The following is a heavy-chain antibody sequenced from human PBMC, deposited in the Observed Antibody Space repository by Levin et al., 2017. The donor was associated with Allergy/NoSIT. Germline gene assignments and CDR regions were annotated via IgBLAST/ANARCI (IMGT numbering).Heavy chain of an antibody. CDR1: GGSFSGYY. D-gene: IGHD6-19*01. CDR2: INHSGST. Sequence: SQTLSLTCAVYGGSFSGYYWSWIRQPPGKGLEWIGEINHSGSTNYNPSLKSRVTISADTSNNQFSLKLSSVTAADTAVYYCAREVGSSGWYADYWGQGTLVTVSS. V-gene: IGHV4-34*01. J-gene: IGHJ4*02. CDR3: AREVGSSGWYADY.